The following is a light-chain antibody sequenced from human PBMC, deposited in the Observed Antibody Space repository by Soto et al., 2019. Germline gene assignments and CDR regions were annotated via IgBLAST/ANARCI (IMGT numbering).Light chain of an antibody. J-gene: IGKJ1*01. V-gene: IGKV1-5*03. Sequence: DIQMTQSPSTLSGSVGDRVTITCRASQSISSRLAWYQQRPGKAPKLLIYKASTLKSGVPSRFSGSGSGTEFTLTISSLQPDDFATYYRQQYNSYSEAFGQGTKVDIK. CDR1: QSISSR. CDR2: KAS. CDR3: QQYNSYSEA.